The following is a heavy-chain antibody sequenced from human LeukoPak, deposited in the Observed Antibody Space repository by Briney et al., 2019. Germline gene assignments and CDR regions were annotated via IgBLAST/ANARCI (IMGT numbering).Heavy chain of an antibody. Sequence: PGGSLRLSCAASGFTFSSYEMNWVRQAPGKGLEWVSYISSSGSTIYYADSVKGRFTISRDNAKNSLYLQMNSLRAEDTAVYYCARGSGIVGLGSFDYWAQGTLVTVSS. D-gene: IGHD1-26*01. CDR1: GFTFSSYE. CDR2: ISSSGSTI. V-gene: IGHV3-48*03. J-gene: IGHJ4*02. CDR3: ARGSGIVGLGSFDY.